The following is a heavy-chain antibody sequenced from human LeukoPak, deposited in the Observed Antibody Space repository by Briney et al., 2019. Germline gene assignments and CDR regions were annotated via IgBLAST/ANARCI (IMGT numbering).Heavy chain of an antibody. J-gene: IGHJ4*02. CDR1: GGSFSGYY. Sequence: SETLSLTCAVYGGSFSGYYWSWIRQPPGKGLEWIGEINHSGSTNYNPSLKSRVTISVDTSKNQFSLKLSSVTAADTAVYYCAKDGDRTETTWTFGSDYWGQGTLVTVSS. D-gene: IGHD1-1*01. V-gene: IGHV4-34*01. CDR3: AKDGDRTETTWTFGSDY. CDR2: INHSGST.